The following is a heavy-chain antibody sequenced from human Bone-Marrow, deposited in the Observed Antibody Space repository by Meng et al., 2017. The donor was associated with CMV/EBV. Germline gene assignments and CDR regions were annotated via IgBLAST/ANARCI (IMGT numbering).Heavy chain of an antibody. CDR3: ARMAFDADYYFDY. CDR2: ISDYNGNT. CDR1: GYTFTSYG. Sequence: QVQPVQSGTEVKQPGASVKVSCKASGYTFTSYGISWVRQAPGQGLEWMGWISDYNGNTSYAQKLQGRVTMTTDTSTSTAYMELRSLRSDDAAVYYCARMAFDADYYFDYWGQGTLVTVSS. V-gene: IGHV1-18*01. J-gene: IGHJ4*02. D-gene: IGHD3-3*02.